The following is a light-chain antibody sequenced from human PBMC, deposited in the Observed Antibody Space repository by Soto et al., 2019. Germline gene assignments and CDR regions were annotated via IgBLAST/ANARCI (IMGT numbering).Light chain of an antibody. Sequence: AIQMTQSPSSLSASVGDRVNITCRASQGSRNYLGWYQQKPGKAPNLLIYGASTLQSGVPSRFSGSGSGTDFTLTIISLQPEDFATYYCLHDYNYPRTFGQGTRVDVK. CDR2: GAS. CDR3: LHDYNYPRT. J-gene: IGKJ1*01. V-gene: IGKV1-6*01. CDR1: QGSRNY.